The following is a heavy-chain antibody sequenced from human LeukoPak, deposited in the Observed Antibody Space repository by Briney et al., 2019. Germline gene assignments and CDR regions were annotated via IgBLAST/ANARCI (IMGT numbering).Heavy chain of an antibody. CDR3: ARDLASCAGDCYSDGFDY. D-gene: IGHD2-21*02. CDR2: IYHGGST. CDR1: GYSISSGYY. Sequence: PAETLSLTCTVSGYSISSGYYWGWIRLSPGKGLEWIGSIYHGGSTYYNPSLRSRVIVSVDTSKNHFSLKMGSVTAADTAVYYCARDLASCAGDCYSDGFDYWGQGTLVTVSS. J-gene: IGHJ4*02. V-gene: IGHV4-38-2*02.